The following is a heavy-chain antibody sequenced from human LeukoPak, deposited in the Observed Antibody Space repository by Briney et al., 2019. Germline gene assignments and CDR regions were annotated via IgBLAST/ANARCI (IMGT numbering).Heavy chain of an antibody. Sequence: GGSLRLSCAASGFTFSSYGMHWVRQAPGKGLEWVAVISYDGSNKYYADSVKGRFTISRDNSKNTLYLQMNSLRAEDTAVYYCARGSGSISYFDYWGQGTLVTVSS. CDR1: GFTFSSYG. J-gene: IGHJ4*02. D-gene: IGHD3-22*01. V-gene: IGHV3-30*03. CDR2: ISYDGSNK. CDR3: ARGSGSISYFDY.